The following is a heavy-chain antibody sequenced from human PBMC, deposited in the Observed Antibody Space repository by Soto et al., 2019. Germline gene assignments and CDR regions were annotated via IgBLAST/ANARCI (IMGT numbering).Heavy chain of an antibody. D-gene: IGHD3-10*01. CDR1: GGSFSGYY. J-gene: IGHJ6*02. CDR2: INHSGST. V-gene: IGHV4-34*01. Sequence: SETLSLTCAVYGGSFSGYYWSWIRQPPGKGLEWIGEINHSGSTNYNPSLKSRVTISVDTSKNQFSLKLTSVTAADTAVYYCARGHGSGSYDDYYYYGMDVWGQGTKVTVSS. CDR3: ARGHGSGSYDDYYYYGMDV.